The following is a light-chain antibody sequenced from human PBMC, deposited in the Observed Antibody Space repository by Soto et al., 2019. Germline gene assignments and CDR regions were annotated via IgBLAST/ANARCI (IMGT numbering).Light chain of an antibody. CDR2: SDT. J-gene: IGLJ2*01. Sequence: SYVLTQPPSVSVAPGKTASISCGGNDIGSKGVPWYQQKPGQAPVLVIYSDTDLPPVIPERFSGSNSANLATLTISRVEAGDEADYYCQVWDSGSSHVVFGGGTKLTVL. CDR1: DIGSKG. V-gene: IGLV3-21*01. CDR3: QVWDSGSSHVV.